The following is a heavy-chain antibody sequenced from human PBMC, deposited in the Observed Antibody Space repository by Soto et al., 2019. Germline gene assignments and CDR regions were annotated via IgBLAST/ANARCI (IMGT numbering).Heavy chain of an antibody. J-gene: IGHJ6*02. CDR3: ARQGSWPYYYYGLDV. CDR1: GYTFTTSG. CDR2: ISTYNGDT. Sequence: QVQLVQSGPEVRKPGASVKVSCEASGYTFTTSGISWVRQVPGQGLEWMGWISTYNGDTNSAQNFQGRVLMTADTYTGTAYMEVMSLKSDDTAVYYCARQGSWPYYYYGLDVWGQGTTVTVSS. V-gene: IGHV1-18*01. D-gene: IGHD1-26*01.